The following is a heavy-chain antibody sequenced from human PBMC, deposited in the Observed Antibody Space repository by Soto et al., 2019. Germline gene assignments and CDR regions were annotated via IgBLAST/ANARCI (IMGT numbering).Heavy chain of an antibody. CDR3: ARRCSGGSCYSGFDAFDI. V-gene: IGHV4-39*01. CDR1: GGSISSSSYY. D-gene: IGHD2-15*01. J-gene: IGHJ3*02. Sequence: QLQLQESGPGLVKPSETLSLTCTVSGGSISSSSYYWGWIRQPPGKGLEWIGSIYYSGSTYYNPSLKGRVTISVDTSKNQFSLKLSSVTAADTAVYYCARRCSGGSCYSGFDAFDIWGQGTMVTVSS. CDR2: IYYSGST.